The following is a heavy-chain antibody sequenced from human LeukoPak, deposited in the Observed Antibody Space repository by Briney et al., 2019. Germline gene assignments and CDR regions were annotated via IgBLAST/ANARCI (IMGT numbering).Heavy chain of an antibody. V-gene: IGHV3-7*01. D-gene: IGHD2-21*02. Sequence: PGGSLRLSCAASGFTFSSYWMSWVRQAPGKGLEWVANIKQDGSEKYYVDSVKGRFTISRDNAKNSLYLQMNSLRDEDTAVYYCARDCGGDCPWFDPWGQGTLVTVSS. CDR2: IKQDGSEK. CDR1: GFTFSSYW. CDR3: ARDCGGDCPWFDP. J-gene: IGHJ5*02.